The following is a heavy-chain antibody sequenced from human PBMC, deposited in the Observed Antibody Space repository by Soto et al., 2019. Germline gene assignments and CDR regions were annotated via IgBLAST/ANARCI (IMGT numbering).Heavy chain of an antibody. CDR2: IYVNGNT. D-gene: IGHD3-16*01. CDR3: ARDYSISGSYAPWFDH. Sequence: GGSLRLSCAVSRSTGSNNYMAWVRQAPGKGLEWVSSIYVNGNTYYGESVKGRFTISRDSSRNTVYLQMNSLRGEDTALYFCARDYSISGSYAPWFDHRGQGTLVT. V-gene: IGHV3-66*01. J-gene: IGHJ5*02. CDR1: RSTGSNNY.